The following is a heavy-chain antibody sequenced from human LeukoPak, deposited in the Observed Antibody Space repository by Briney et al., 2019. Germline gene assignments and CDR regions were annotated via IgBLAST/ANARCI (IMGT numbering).Heavy chain of an antibody. CDR1: GGSFSGYY. J-gene: IGHJ3*02. CDR3: ARPRRGIDAFDI. V-gene: IGHV4-34*01. Sequence: PSGTLSLTCAVYGGSFSGYYWSWIRQSPGKGLEWIGEINHNGSTNYNPSLKSRVSKSVDTSKNQFSLKVRSVTAADTAVYYCARPRRGIDAFDIWGQGTMVTVSS. CDR2: INHNGST.